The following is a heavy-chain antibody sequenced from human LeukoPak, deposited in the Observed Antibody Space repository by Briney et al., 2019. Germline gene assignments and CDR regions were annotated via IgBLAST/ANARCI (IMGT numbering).Heavy chain of an antibody. CDR1: GFTVSSNY. Sequence: GGSLRLSCAASGFTVSSNYMSWVRQAPGKGLEWGSVIYSGGSTYYADSVKGRFTISRDNSKNTLYLQMNSLRAEDTAVYYCARDQTVATDAAFDIWGQGTMVTVSS. CDR2: IYSGGST. J-gene: IGHJ3*02. V-gene: IGHV3-66*02. D-gene: IGHD4-23*01. CDR3: ARDQTVATDAAFDI.